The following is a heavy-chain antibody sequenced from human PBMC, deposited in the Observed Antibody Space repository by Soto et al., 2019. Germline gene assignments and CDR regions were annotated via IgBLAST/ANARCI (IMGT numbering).Heavy chain of an antibody. V-gene: IGHV4-39*01. CDR2: IYYSGST. D-gene: IGHD1-1*01. CDR1: GGSISSSSFH. Sequence: SETLSLTCTVSGGSISSSSFHWGWIRQPPGKGLEWIGSIYYSGSTYYNPSLGSRVTISVDTSQNQFSLKVTSVTVTDSAVYYCARLGGFCGSSNCNGYYAMHVWCQGTTVTVSS. CDR3: ARLGGFCGSSNCNGYYAMHV. J-gene: IGHJ6*02.